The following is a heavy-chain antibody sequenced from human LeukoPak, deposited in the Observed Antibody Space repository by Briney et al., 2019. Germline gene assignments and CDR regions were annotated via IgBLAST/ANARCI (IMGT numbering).Heavy chain of an antibody. CDR3: ARGAMTTTSTFDY. J-gene: IGHJ4*02. CDR2: IYYSGST. Sequence: SETLSLTCTVSGGSISSYYWSWIRQPPGKGLEWIGYIYYSGSTNYNPSLKSRVTLSVDTSKNQFSLRLSSVTAADTAVYYCARGAMTTTSTFDYWGQGTLVTVSS. CDR1: GGSISSYY. V-gene: IGHV4-59*13. D-gene: IGHD5-24*01.